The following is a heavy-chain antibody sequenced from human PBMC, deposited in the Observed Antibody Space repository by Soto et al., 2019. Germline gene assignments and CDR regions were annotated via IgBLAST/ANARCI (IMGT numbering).Heavy chain of an antibody. CDR3: ARAMTSVGAAAKGDF. Sequence: EVQLVESGGGLILPGGSLRLSCAASGFTFNTPWMHWVRQAPGKGLVWVSRINSDGSITDYAHSVKGRFSISRDNPRNTLYLQMNSLSPEDTAVYYCARAMTSVGAAAKGDFWGQGTLVTVSS. V-gene: IGHV3-74*01. CDR2: INSDGSIT. CDR1: GFTFNTPW. J-gene: IGHJ4*02. D-gene: IGHD1-26*01.